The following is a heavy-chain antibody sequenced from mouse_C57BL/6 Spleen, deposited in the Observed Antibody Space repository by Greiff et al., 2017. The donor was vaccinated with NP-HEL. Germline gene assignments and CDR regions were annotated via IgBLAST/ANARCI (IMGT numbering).Heavy chain of an antibody. CDR1: GYTFTSYT. CDR2: INPSSGYT. V-gene: IGHV1-4*01. Sequence: VQGVESGAELARPGASVKMSCKASGYTFTSYTMHWVKQRPGQGLEWIGYINPSSGYTKYNQKFKDKATLTADKSSSTAYMQLSSLTSEDSAVYYCASEDGNYYAMDYWGQGTSVTVSS. D-gene: IGHD2-1*01. CDR3: ASEDGNYYAMDY. J-gene: IGHJ4*01.